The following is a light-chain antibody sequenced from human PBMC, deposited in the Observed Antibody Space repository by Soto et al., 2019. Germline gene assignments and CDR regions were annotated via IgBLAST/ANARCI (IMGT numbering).Light chain of an antibody. V-gene: IGKV3-20*01. J-gene: IGKJ4*01. CDR1: QSVSSSY. CDR2: GAS. CDR3: QQYGSSPFT. Sequence: EIVLTQXPGTLSLSPGERATLSCRASQSVSSSYLAWYQQKPGQAPRLLIYGASSRATGIPDRFSGSGSGTDFTLTISRLEPEDFAVYYCQQYGSSPFTFGGGTKVEIK.